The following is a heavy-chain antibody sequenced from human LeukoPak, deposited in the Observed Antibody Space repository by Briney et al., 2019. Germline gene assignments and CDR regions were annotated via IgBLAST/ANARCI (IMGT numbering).Heavy chain of an antibody. CDR2: IYSGGST. CDR3: ATDIVLSSMDV. V-gene: IGHV3-53*01. CDR1: GFTVSSNY. D-gene: IGHD2-15*01. Sequence: GGSLRLSCAASGFTVSSNYMSWVRQAPGKGLEWVSVIYSGGSTYYADSVKGRFTISRDNSKNTLYLQMNSLRAEDTAVYYCATDIVLSSMDVWGQGTTVTVSS. J-gene: IGHJ6*02.